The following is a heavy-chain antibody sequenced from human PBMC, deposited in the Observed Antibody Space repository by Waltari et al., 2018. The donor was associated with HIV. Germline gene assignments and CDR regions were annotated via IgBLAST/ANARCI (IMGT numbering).Heavy chain of an antibody. V-gene: IGHV3-7*01. CDR1: VFTFSRYW. Sequence: EVQLVESGGGLVQPGGSLRLSCAASVFTFSRYWMSWVRQAPGKGLEWVANIKQDGSEKYYVDSVKGRFTISRDNAKNSLYLQMNSLRAEDTAVYYCARDYDAFDIWGQGTMVTVSS. CDR3: ARDYDAFDI. CDR2: IKQDGSEK. J-gene: IGHJ3*02.